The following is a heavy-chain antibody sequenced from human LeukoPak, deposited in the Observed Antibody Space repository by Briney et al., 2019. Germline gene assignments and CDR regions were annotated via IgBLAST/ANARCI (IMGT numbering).Heavy chain of an antibody. Sequence: SEPLSLTCTVSGGSISSGSYYWSWTRQPAGKGLEWIGRIYTSGSTNYNPSLKSRVTMSVDTSKNQFSLKLSSVTAADTAVYYCARATYSGYDWDFDYWGQGTLVTVSS. J-gene: IGHJ4*02. D-gene: IGHD5-12*01. CDR2: IYTSGST. CDR3: ARATYSGYDWDFDY. CDR1: GGSISSGSYY. V-gene: IGHV4-61*02.